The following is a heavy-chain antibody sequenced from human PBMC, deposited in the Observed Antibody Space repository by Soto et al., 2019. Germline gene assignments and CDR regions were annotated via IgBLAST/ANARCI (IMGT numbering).Heavy chain of an antibody. V-gene: IGHV3-23*01. D-gene: IGHD2-2*02. J-gene: IGHJ6*02. CDR2: ISGSGGST. CDR3: AKGRYCSSTSCYTKYYYYYGMDV. Sequence: VGSLRLSCAASGFTFSSHAMSWVRQAPGKGLEWVSAISGSGGSTYYADSVKGRFTISRDNSKNTLYLQMNSLRAEDTAVYYCAKGRYCSSTSCYTKYYYYYGMDVWGQGTTVTVSS. CDR1: GFTFSSHA.